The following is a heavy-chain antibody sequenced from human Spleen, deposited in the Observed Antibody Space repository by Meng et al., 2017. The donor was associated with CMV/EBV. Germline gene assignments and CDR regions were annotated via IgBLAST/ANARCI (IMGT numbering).Heavy chain of an antibody. V-gene: IGHV4-34*01. CDR1: GGSFSSYY. CDR2: INHYGST. CDR3: ARAGIAVAEVYFDY. Sequence: AVYGGSFSSYYWTWIRQPPGKGLEWIGEINHYGSTNYNPSLKSRVTISVDTSKNQFSLKLSSVTAADTAVYYCARAGIAVAEVYFDYWGQGTLVTVSS. D-gene: IGHD6-19*01. J-gene: IGHJ4*02.